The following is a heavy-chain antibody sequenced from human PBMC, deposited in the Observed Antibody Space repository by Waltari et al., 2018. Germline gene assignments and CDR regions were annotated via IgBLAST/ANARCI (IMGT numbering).Heavy chain of an antibody. CDR2: IYISGST. V-gene: IGHV4-4*07. J-gene: IGHJ5*02. CDR3: ARVFWTSASSGVSFLDP. D-gene: IGHD3-3*01. Sequence: QVQLQESGPGLVKPSETLSLTCTVSGGSITSSSWSWIRQPAGKGLEWIGRIYISGSTNYNPSLKSRVTMSLDTSKNHFSLTLSSVTAADTAVYYCARVFWTSASSGVSFLDPWGQGTLVTVSS. CDR1: GGSITSSS.